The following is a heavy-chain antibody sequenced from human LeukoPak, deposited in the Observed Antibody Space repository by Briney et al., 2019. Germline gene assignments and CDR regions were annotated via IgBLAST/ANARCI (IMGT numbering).Heavy chain of an antibody. Sequence: GGSLRLSCAASGFTFSTYGMHWVRQAPEKGLEWVSSITGSGGYANYADSVKGRFTISRDNSKNTLYLQMNSLRVDDTAVYYCGKDPNGDYIGAFDFWGQGTMVTVSS. D-gene: IGHD4-17*01. CDR3: GKDPNGDYIGAFDF. CDR1: GFTFSTYG. V-gene: IGHV3-23*01. J-gene: IGHJ3*01. CDR2: ITGSGGYA.